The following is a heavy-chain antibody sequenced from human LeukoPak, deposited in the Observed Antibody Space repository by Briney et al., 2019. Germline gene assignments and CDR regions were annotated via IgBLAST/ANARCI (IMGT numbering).Heavy chain of an antibody. D-gene: IGHD3-10*01. V-gene: IGHV3-7*05. CDR2: IKHDGSEK. Sequence: GGSLRLSCAASGFTFSSYWRTWLRQAQGKGLEWVANIKHDGSEKYYVDSVKGRFTISRDNAKNSRYLQMNSLRSEDTAVYYCARDGSGWDYWGQGTLVTVSS. CDR1: GFTFSSYW. CDR3: ARDGSGWDY. J-gene: IGHJ4*02.